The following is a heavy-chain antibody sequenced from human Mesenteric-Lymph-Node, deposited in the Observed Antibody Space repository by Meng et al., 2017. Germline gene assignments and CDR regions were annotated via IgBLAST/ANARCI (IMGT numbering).Heavy chain of an antibody. D-gene: IGHD3-22*01. CDR1: GYTFTSYG. Sequence: QLVQSWAEVKKPGASVKLSCKASGYTFTSYGISWVRQAPGQGLEWMAGIWYDGSYKQYADSVKGRFTISRDNSKNTLYLQMNSLRAEDTAMYYCAKSSGHDSSGWKFEYWGQGTLVTVSS. V-gene: IGHV3-33*06. CDR2: IWYDGSYK. CDR3: AKSSGHDSSGWKFEY. J-gene: IGHJ4*02.